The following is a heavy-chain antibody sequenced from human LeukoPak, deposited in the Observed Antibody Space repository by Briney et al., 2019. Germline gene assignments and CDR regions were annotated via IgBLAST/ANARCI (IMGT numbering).Heavy chain of an antibody. CDR1: GYTLTELS. CDR2: FDPEDGET. Sequence: ASVKVSCKVSGYTLTELSMHWVRQAPGKGLEWMGGFDPEDGETIYAQKFQGRVTMTEDTSTDTAYMELSSLRSEDTAVYYCATGVRGYSYGDCWGQGTLVTVSS. J-gene: IGHJ4*02. CDR3: ATGVRGYSYGDC. V-gene: IGHV1-24*01. D-gene: IGHD5-18*01.